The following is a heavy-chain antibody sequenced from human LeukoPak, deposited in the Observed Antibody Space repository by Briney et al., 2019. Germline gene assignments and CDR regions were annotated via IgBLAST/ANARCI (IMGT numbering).Heavy chain of an antibody. V-gene: IGHV4-34*01. D-gene: IGHD4-17*01. J-gene: IGHJ5*02. CDR1: GGSFSGYY. Sequence: SETLSLTCAVYGGSFSGYYWSWIRQPPGKGLEWIGEINHSGSTNYNPSLKSRVTISVDTSKNQFSLKLSSVTAADTAVYYCARNFGDYGDYGLNWFDPWGQGTLVTVSS. CDR2: INHSGST. CDR3: ARNFGDYGDYGLNWFDP.